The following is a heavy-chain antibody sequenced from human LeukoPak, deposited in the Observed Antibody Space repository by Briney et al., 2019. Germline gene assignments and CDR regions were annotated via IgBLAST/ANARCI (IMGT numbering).Heavy chain of an antibody. D-gene: IGHD5-24*01. J-gene: IGHJ4*02. Sequence: GGSLRLSCAASGFTFSSYCMHWVRQSPGKGLLWVTRLSPDESTTAYADSVKGRLNIPRDNAKNALYLQMNRLRADYTAVYYCVRGTYGYNYGYLDYWGQGTLVTVSS. CDR3: VRGTYGYNYGYLDY. V-gene: IGHV3-74*01. CDR2: LSPDESTT. CDR1: GFTFSSYC.